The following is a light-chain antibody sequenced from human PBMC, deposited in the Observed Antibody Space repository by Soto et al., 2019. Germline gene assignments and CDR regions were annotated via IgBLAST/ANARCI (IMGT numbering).Light chain of an antibody. V-gene: IGLV2-23*02. J-gene: IGLJ1*01. CDR2: DVT. CDR3: CSYAGSSTFV. Sequence: QSALTQPASVSGSPGQSITISCTGTSSDVDTYIYISWYQQHPGKAPKLIIYDVTNRPPGVSNRFSGSKSGNTASLTISGLQTEDEADYYCCSYAGSSTFVFGTGTKVTVL. CDR1: SSDVDTYIY.